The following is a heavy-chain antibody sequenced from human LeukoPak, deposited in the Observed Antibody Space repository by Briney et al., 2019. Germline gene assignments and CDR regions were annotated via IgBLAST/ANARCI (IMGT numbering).Heavy chain of an antibody. CDR1: GGSISSSSYY. CDR2: IYYSGST. D-gene: IGHD6-19*01. Sequence: SETLSLTCIVSGGSISSSSYYWGWIRQPPGKGLEWIGSIYYSGSTYYNPSLKSRVTISVDTSKNQFSLKLSSVTAADTAVYYCARDFRQWHESTFDYWGQGTLVTVSS. J-gene: IGHJ4*02. V-gene: IGHV4-39*07. CDR3: ARDFRQWHESTFDY.